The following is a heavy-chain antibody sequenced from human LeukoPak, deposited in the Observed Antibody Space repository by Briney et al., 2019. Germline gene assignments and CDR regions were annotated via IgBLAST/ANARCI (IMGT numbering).Heavy chain of an antibody. CDR3: ARRARNFDWSPPLWYFDL. D-gene: IGHD3-9*01. CDR2: VYPGDSDT. J-gene: IGHJ2*01. V-gene: IGHV5-51*01. CDR1: GYNFTNHW. Sequence: GESLKISCKGSGYNFTNHWIGWVRQMPGKGPEWMGIVYPGDSDTRYSPSFQGQVTISADRSLSTAYLQWSSLKASDTAMYFCARRARNFDWSPPLWYFDLWGRGTLVTVSS.